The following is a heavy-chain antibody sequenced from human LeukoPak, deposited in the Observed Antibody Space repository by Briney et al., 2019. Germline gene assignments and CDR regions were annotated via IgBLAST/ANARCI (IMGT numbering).Heavy chain of an antibody. V-gene: IGHV4-39*07. CDR1: GGSISSINYY. CDR3: ARVRHYCSSTSCYTGYFDY. D-gene: IGHD2-2*02. J-gene: IGHJ4*02. Sequence: SETLSLTCTVSGGSISSINYYWGWIRQPPGKGLEWIGSIYYSGSTYYNPSLKSRFTISVDTSKNQFSLKESSVTAADTAVYYCARVRHYCSSTSCYTGYFDYWGQGTLVTVSS. CDR2: IYYSGST.